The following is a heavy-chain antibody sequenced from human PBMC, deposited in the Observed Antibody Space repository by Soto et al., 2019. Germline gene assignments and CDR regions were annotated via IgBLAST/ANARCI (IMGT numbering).Heavy chain of an antibody. D-gene: IGHD3-3*01. V-gene: IGHV3-7*01. CDR2: IKQDGSEK. CDR1: GITFRNYW. Sequence: EVQLVESGGGLVQPGGSLRLSCAASGITFRNYWMSWVRQAPGKGLEWVANIKQDGSEKNYVDSVTGRFTISRDNAKNSLYLQMNSLRAEDTAVYYCARDWNYGMDVWSQGTTVTVSS. J-gene: IGHJ6*02. CDR3: ARDWNYGMDV.